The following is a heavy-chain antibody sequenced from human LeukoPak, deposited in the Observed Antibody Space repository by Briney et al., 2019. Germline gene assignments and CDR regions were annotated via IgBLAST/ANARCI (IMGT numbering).Heavy chain of an antibody. CDR3: ARDPGRDYYDSSGYYDY. CDR1: GYTFTSYG. CDR2: ISAYNGNT. Sequence: ASVKVSCKASGYTFTSYGINWVRQAPGQGLEWMGWISAYNGNTNYAQKLQGRVTMTTDTSTSTAYVELRSLRSDDTAVYYCARDPGRDYYDSSGYYDYWGQGTLVTVSS. J-gene: IGHJ4*02. D-gene: IGHD3-22*01. V-gene: IGHV1-18*01.